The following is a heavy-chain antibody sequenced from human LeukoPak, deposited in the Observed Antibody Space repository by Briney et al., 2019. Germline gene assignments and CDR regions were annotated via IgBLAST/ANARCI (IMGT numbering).Heavy chain of an antibody. V-gene: IGHV4-61*02. J-gene: IGHJ4*02. Sequence: SETLSLTCTVSGGSISSGSYYWSWIRQPAGKGLEWIGRIYTSGSTNYNPPLKSRVTISVDTSKNQFSLNLSSVTAADTAVYYCAKSGGSGLIDYWGQGTLVTVSS. D-gene: IGHD1-26*01. CDR1: GGSISSGSYY. CDR2: IYTSGST. CDR3: AKSGGSGLIDY.